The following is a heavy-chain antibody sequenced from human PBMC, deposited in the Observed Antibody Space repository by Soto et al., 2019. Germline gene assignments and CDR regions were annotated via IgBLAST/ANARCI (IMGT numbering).Heavy chain of an antibody. J-gene: IGHJ4*02. CDR2: MHYSGST. CDR1: GGSVTSNYYY. Sequence: SETLSLTCTVSGGSVTSNYYYWSWIRQSPGKGLEWIGYMHYSGSTNYNPSLKSRVTISVDTSKNQFSLKLNSVTAEDSAVYYCARGGLEPFDYWGQGALVTVSS. CDR3: ARGGLEPFDY. D-gene: IGHD1-1*01. V-gene: IGHV4-61*01.